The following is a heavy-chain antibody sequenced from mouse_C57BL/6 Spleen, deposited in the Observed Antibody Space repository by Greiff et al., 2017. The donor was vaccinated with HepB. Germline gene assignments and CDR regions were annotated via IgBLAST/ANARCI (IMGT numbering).Heavy chain of an antibody. CDR1: GYTFTSYW. CDR2: IHPNSGST. Sequence: QVQLQQPGAELVKPGASVKLSCKASGYTFTSYWMHWVKLRPGQGLEWIGMIHPNSGSTNYNEKFKSKATLTVDKSSSTAYMQLSSLTSEDSAVYYCARTTVVASRYAMDYWGQGTSVTVSS. V-gene: IGHV1-64*01. D-gene: IGHD1-1*01. CDR3: ARTTVVASRYAMDY. J-gene: IGHJ4*01.